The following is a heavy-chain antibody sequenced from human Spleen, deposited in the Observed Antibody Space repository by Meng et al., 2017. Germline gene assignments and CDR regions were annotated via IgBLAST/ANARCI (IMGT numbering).Heavy chain of an antibody. CDR1: WGFLSGCH. J-gene: IGHJ5*02. V-gene: IGHV4-34*01. CDR3: ARVLQGRIVVVPAANWFDP. Sequence: LSPPCAGYWGFLSGCHWSGTRQPPGKGLEWIGEINHSGSTNYNPSLKSRVTISVDTSKNQFSLKLSSVTAADTAVYYCARVLQGRIVVVPAANWFDPWGQGTLVTVSS. CDR2: INHSGST. D-gene: IGHD2-2*01.